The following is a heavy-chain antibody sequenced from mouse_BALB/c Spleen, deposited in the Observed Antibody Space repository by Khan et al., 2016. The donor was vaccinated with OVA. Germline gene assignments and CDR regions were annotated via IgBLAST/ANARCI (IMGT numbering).Heavy chain of an antibody. Sequence: VQLKESGPGLVKPSQSLSLTCTVTGYSITSEYAWNWIRQFPGNKLEWMGYINYSGNTRFNPSLKSRTSITRDTSKNQFFLQLNSVTTEDTATYYWARKDYYDYDPFPYWGQGTLGNVSA. V-gene: IGHV3-2*02. CDR2: INYSGNT. J-gene: IGHJ3*01. CDR3: ARKDYYDYDPFPY. CDR1: GYSITSEYA. D-gene: IGHD2-4*01.